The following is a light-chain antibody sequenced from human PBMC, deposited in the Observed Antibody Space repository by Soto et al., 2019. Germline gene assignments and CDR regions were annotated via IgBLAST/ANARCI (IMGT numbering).Light chain of an antibody. CDR1: QTVRNNY. V-gene: IGKV3-20*01. Sequence: EFVLTQSPGTLSLSPGERATVSCRSSQTVRNNYLAWYQQKPGQAPRLLIYGASSRATGIPDRFSGSGSGTEFTLTISSLQPDHFATYYCQHYNSYSEAFGQGTKVDIK. CDR3: QHYNSYSEA. J-gene: IGKJ1*01. CDR2: GAS.